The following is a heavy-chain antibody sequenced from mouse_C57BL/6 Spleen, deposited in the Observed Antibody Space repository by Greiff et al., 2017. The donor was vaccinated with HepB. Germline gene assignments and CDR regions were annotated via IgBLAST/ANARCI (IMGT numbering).Heavy chain of an antibody. CDR1: GYTFTSYT. Sequence: QVQLQQSGAELARPGASVKMSCKASGYTFTSYTMHWVKQRPGQGLEWIGYINPSSGYTKYNQNFKDKTTLTADKSTSTAYMQLSSLTSEDSAVYYCARSPCCDYDGYWYFDVWGTGTTVTVSS. V-gene: IGHV1-4*01. CDR3: ARSPCCDYDGYWYFDV. J-gene: IGHJ1*03. D-gene: IGHD2-4*01. CDR2: INPSSGYT.